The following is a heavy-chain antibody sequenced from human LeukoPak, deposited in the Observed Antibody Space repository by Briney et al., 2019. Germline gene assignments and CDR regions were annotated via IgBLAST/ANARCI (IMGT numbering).Heavy chain of an antibody. CDR3: ATETIGRHYDY. V-gene: IGHV3-21*01. CDR2: IGPTGTDR. J-gene: IGHJ4*02. CDR1: GFAFSSCG. D-gene: IGHD1-14*01. Sequence: SGGSLRLSCAASGFAFSSCGFNWVRQAPGKGLEWVSSIGPTGTDRYYADSVRGRFTISRDNAKNSMYLQMDSLSDEDTAVYYCATETIGRHYDYWGQGTLLTVSS.